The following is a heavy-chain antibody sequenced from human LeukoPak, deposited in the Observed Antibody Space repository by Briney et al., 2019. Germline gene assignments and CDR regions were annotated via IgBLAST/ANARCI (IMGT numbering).Heavy chain of an antibody. CDR1: GGSISRYY. J-gene: IGHJ6*03. CDR2: SYYSGST. D-gene: IGHD3-22*01. CDR3: AREAYDSSGYSYYYYYMDV. V-gene: IGHV4-59*01. Sequence: SETLSLTCSVSGGSISRYYWSWIRQPPGKGLEWIGNSYYSGSTNYNPSLKSRVTMSVDTSKNQFSLKLSSVTAADTAVYYCAREAYDSSGYSYYYYYMDVWGKGTTVTISS.